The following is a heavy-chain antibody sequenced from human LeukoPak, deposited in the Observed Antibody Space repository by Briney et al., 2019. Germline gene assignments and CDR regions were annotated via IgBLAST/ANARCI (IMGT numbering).Heavy chain of an antibody. V-gene: IGHV3-21*01. Sequence: GGSLRLSCAASGFTFSSYSMNWVRQAPGKGLEWVSSISSSSSYIYYADSVKGRFTISRDNAKNSLYLQMNSLRAEDTAVYYCARDEQWLVPCDYWGQGTLVTVSS. CDR1: GFTFSSYS. CDR3: ARDEQWLVPCDY. CDR2: ISSSSSYI. D-gene: IGHD6-19*01. J-gene: IGHJ4*02.